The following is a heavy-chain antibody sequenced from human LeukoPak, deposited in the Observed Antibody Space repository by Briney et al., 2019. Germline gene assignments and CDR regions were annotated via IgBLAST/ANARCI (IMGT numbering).Heavy chain of an antibody. CDR2: IRSKAYGGTT. D-gene: IGHD1-26*01. CDR3: XXXXXXXXXXXWA. Sequence: FTFXXYAMSWFRQAPGKXLXGVGFIRSKAYGGTTEYAASVKGRFTISRDDSKSIAYLQMNSLKTEDTAVYXXXXXXXXXXXXXWAWGQXTXVTVSS. CDR1: FTFXXYA. V-gene: IGHV3-49*03. J-gene: IGHJ4*02.